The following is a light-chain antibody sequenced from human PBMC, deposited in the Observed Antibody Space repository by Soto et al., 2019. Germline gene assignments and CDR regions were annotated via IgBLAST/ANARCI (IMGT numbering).Light chain of an antibody. V-gene: IGKV2-28*01. Sequence: DIVMTQSPLSLPVTPGEPASISCRSSQSVLHSNGYNYLDWYLQKPGQSPQLLIYWGSNRASGVPDRFSGSGSGTDFTLQISRVEAEDVGVYYCMQALPTPPYTFGQGTKLEIK. CDR3: MQALPTPPYT. CDR1: QSVLHSNGYNY. CDR2: WGS. J-gene: IGKJ2*01.